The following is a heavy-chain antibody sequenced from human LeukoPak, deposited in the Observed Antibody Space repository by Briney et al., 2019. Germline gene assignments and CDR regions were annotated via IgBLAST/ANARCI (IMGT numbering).Heavy chain of an antibody. CDR2: IWHDGSSK. V-gene: IGHV3-33*01. D-gene: IGHD2-21*01. Sequence: GGSLRLSCAPSGFTFSSYLMHWVRRAPGKGLEWVAVIWHDGSSKYYADSVRGRFSISRDNSKKTLYLQMKSPRAEDTAVYYCARALWPYYFDYWGQGTLVTVSS. CDR3: ARALWPYYFDY. J-gene: IGHJ4*02. CDR1: GFTFSSYL.